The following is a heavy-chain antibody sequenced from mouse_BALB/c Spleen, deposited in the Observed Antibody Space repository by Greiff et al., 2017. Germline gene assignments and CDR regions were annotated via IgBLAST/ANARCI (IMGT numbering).Heavy chain of an antibody. Sequence: QVQLQQSGAELVRPGASVRLSCKASGYTFTSYWMQWVKQKPGQGLEWIGAIYPGDGDTRYTQKFKGKATLTADKSSIPAYLQLSSLASEASAVYYCASLYYWGQGTTLTVSS. D-gene: IGHD6-2*01. J-gene: IGHJ2*01. CDR1: GYTFTSYW. CDR3: ASLYY. V-gene: IGHV1-87*01. CDR2: IYPGDGDT.